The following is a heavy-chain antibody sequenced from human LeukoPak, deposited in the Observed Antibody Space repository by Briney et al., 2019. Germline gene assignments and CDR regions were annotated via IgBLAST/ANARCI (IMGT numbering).Heavy chain of an antibody. CDR1: GGSISSYY. J-gene: IGHJ5*02. D-gene: IGHD6-13*01. Sequence: PSETLSLTCTVSGGSISSYYWSWIRQPAGKGLEWIGRIYTSGSTYYNPSLKSRVTISVDTSKNQFSLKLSSVTAADTAVYYCARDLGSGYSSHRFDPWGQGTLVTVSS. CDR3: ARDLGSGYSSHRFDP. V-gene: IGHV4-4*07. CDR2: IYTSGST.